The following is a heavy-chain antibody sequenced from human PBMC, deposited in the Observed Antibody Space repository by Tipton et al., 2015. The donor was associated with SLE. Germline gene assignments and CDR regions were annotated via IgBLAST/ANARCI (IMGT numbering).Heavy chain of an antibody. D-gene: IGHD1-26*01. CDR1: GGSFSGYY. CDR2: INHSGST. J-gene: IGHJ4*02. Sequence: TLSLTCAVYGGSFSGYYWSWIRQPPGKGLEWIGEINHSGSTNYTPSLKSRVTISVDTSKNQFSPKLSSVTAADTAVYYCARAFGSGSPYYFDYWGPGTLVTVSS. CDR3: ARAFGSGSPYYFDY. V-gene: IGHV4-34*01.